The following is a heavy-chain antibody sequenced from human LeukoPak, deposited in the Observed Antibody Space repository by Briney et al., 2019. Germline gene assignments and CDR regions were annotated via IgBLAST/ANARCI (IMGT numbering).Heavy chain of an antibody. CDR2: ISWNSDST. CDR1: GFTFDAYA. V-gene: IGHV3-9*01. D-gene: IGHD6-19*01. CDR3: AKPKTTSSGWYFFDN. Sequence: PGGSLRFSCAASGFTFDAYAMHWVRQAPGKGLEWVSGISWNSDSTGYADSVKGRFTISRDNAKNSLSLQMHSLRPEDTALYYCAKPKTTSSGWYFFDNWGQGTLVTVSS. J-gene: IGHJ4*02.